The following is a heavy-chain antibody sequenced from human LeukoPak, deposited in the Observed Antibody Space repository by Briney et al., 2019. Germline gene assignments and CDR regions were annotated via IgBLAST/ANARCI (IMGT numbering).Heavy chain of an antibody. Sequence: GRSLRLSCAASGFTFSSYGMHWVRQAPGKGLEWVAVIWYDGSNKYYADSVKGRFTISRDNSKNTLYLQMNSLRAEDTAVYYCARSGRTPTPYYYGMDVWGQGTTATVSS. J-gene: IGHJ6*02. CDR2: IWYDGSNK. CDR3: ARSGRTPTPYYYGMDV. D-gene: IGHD4-23*01. CDR1: GFTFSSYG. V-gene: IGHV3-33*01.